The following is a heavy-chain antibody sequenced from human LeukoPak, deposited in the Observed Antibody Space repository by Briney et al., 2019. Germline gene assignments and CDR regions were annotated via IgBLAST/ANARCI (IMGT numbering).Heavy chain of an antibody. V-gene: IGHV5-51*01. Sequence: GESLKISCKASGYTFTNYWIGWVRQMPGKGLEWMGIIYLGDSDTRYSPSFRGQVIISADKSIRTAYLQWTSLKASDTAMYYCARHTGEGSHFQHWGQGSLVTVSS. CDR2: IYLGDSDT. CDR3: ARHTGEGSHFQH. D-gene: IGHD3-16*01. J-gene: IGHJ1*01. CDR1: GYTFTNYW.